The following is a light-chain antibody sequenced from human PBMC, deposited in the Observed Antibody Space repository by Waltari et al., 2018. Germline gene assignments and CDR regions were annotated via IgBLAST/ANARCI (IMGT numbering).Light chain of an antibody. Sequence: EIVLTQSPGTLSLSPGERATLSCRASQSIGRYLAWYQQKPDQAPRLLIYGASSRATGIPDRFSGRGSGTDFSLTISRLEPEDFAVYYCQNHERLPATFGQGTKVEIK. J-gene: IGKJ1*01. CDR1: QSIGRY. CDR3: QNHERLPAT. V-gene: IGKV3-20*01. CDR2: GAS.